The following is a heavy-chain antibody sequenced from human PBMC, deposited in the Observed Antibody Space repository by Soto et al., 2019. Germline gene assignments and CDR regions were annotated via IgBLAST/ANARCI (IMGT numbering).Heavy chain of an antibody. V-gene: IGHV3-48*03. D-gene: IGHD2-21*01. Sequence: GGSLRLSCAASGFTFSSYEMNWVRQAPGKGLEWVSYISSSGSTIYYADSVKGRFTISRDNAKNSLYLQMNSLRAEDTAVYYCAREGVIYFDYWGQGTLVTVSS. J-gene: IGHJ4*02. CDR1: GFTFSSYE. CDR2: ISSSGSTI. CDR3: AREGVIYFDY.